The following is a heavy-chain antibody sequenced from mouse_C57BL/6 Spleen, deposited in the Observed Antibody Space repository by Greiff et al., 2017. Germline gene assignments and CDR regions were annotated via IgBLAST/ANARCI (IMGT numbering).Heavy chain of an antibody. Sequence: VQLQQSGPELVKPGASVKISCKASGYAFSSSWMNWVKQRPGKGLEWIGRIYPGDGDTNYNGKFKGKATLTADKSSSTAYMQLSSLTSEDSAVYFCASSTRVTTAYWGQGTLVTVSA. V-gene: IGHV1-82*01. J-gene: IGHJ3*01. D-gene: IGHD2-2*01. CDR2: IYPGDGDT. CDR1: GYAFSSSW. CDR3: ASSTRVTTAY.